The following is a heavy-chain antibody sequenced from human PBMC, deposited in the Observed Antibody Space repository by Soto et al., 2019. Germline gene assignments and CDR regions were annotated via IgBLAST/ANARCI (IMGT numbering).Heavy chain of an antibody. V-gene: IGHV3-13*01. D-gene: IGHD6-13*01. CDR1: GFTFSNYD. CDR2: IGAAGDT. J-gene: IGHJ4*02. CDR3: ASGGRGSSWYEGGSRIDY. Sequence: EVQLVESGGGLVQPGGSLRLSCAASGFTFSNYDMHWVRQVTGKGLEWVSAIGAAGDTYYPDSVKGRFTISRENAKNSLYLQMNSLRDEDTAVYYCASGGRGSSWYEGGSRIDYWGQGALVTVSS.